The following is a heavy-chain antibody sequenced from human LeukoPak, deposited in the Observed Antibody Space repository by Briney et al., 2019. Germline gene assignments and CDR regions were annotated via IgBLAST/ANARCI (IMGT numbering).Heavy chain of an antibody. D-gene: IGHD2-15*01. Sequence: GASVKVSCKASGYTFTNSDINWVRQAPGQGLEWMGWIATGSGHTNYAQKLQGRVTLTTDTSTSTVYMEMRSLRSDDTAVYYCSRDHCSGGICYDAFHIWGQGTMVTVSS. CDR1: GYTFTNSD. CDR3: SRDHCSGGICYDAFHI. V-gene: IGHV1-18*01. CDR2: IATGSGHT. J-gene: IGHJ3*02.